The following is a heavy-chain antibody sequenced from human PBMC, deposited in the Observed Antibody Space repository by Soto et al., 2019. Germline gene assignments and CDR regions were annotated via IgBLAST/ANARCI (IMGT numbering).Heavy chain of an antibody. CDR1: GYSFTIYW. CDR2: IDPSDSYT. V-gene: IGHV5-10-1*01. CDR3: ARQTMDNNYYGMDV. Sequence: PGESLKISCKGSGYSFTIYWISWVRQMPGKGLEWMGRIDPSDSYTNYSPSFQGHVTISADKSISTAYLQWSSLKASDTAMYYCARQTMDNNYYGMDVWGQGTTVTVSS. D-gene: IGHD2-2*03. J-gene: IGHJ6*02.